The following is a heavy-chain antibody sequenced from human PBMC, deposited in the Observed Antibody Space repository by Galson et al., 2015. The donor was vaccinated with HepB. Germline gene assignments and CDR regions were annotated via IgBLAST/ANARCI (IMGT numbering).Heavy chain of an antibody. D-gene: IGHD6-6*01. CDR2: IKQDGSEN. Sequence: SLRLSCAASGFTFSQYWMNWVRQAPGKGLEWVANIKQDGSENHYVDSVKGRFTISRDNAKNSVYLQMNGLRAEDTAVYYCARIGYTSSCSDYWGQGTLVTVSS. V-gene: IGHV3-7*01. CDR3: ARIGYTSSCSDY. J-gene: IGHJ4*02. CDR1: GFTFSQYW.